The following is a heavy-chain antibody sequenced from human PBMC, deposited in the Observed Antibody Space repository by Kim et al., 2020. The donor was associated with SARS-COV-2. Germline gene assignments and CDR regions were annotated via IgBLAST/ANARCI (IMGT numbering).Heavy chain of an antibody. CDR2: IIGRGGNT. D-gene: IGHD6-19*01. Sequence: GGSLRLSCAASGFTFSSYTMSWVRQAPGKGLEWVSAIIGRGGNTYYADSVKGRFTISRDNSKNTLYLQMNSLRAEDTAGYYCAKVAVALITWGFLDVWGQGNTVTVSS. V-gene: IGHV3-23*01. CDR1: GFTFSSYT. J-gene: IGHJ6*02. CDR3: AKVAVALITWGFLDV.